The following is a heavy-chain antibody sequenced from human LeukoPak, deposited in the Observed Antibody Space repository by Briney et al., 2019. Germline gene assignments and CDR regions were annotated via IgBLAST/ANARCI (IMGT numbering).Heavy chain of an antibody. CDR3: ARDENGYVWGSFRA. CDR2: IYYSGST. D-gene: IGHD3-16*02. Sequence: SETLSLTCTVSGGSISSGSYYWGWIRQPPGKGLEWIGNIYYSGSTYYNPSLESRVTMSLDTSKNQFSLKLSSVTAADTAVYYCARDENGYVWGSFRAWGQGTLVTVSS. J-gene: IGHJ5*02. V-gene: IGHV4-39*07. CDR1: GGSISSGSYY.